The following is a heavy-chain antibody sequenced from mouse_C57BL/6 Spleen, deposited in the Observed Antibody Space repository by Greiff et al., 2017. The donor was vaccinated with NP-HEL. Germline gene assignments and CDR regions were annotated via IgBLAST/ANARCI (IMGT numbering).Heavy chain of an antibody. CDR1: GYAFSSSW. CDR2: IYPGDGDT. D-gene: IGHD2-1*01. Sequence: VQLQQSGPELVKPGASVKISCKASGYAFSSSWMNWVKQRPGKGLEWIGRIYPGDGDTNYNGKFKGKATLTADKSSSTAYMQLSSLTSEDSAVYFCASSSYYGNSYYFDDWGQGTTLTVSS. V-gene: IGHV1-82*01. J-gene: IGHJ2*01. CDR3: ASSSYYGNSYYFDD.